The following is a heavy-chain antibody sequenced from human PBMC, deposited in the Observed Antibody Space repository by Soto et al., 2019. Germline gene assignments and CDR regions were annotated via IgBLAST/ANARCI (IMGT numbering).Heavy chain of an antibody. CDR2: IIPIFGTA. Sequence: QVQLVQSGAEVKKPGSSVKVSCKASGGTFSSYAISWVRQAPGQGLEWMGGIIPIFGTANYAQKFQGRVTITADETTSTAYMELSSLRSEEAAVYYCARTSLVVAAFHFDYWGQGTLVTVSS. V-gene: IGHV1-69*12. CDR3: ARTSLVVAAFHFDY. CDR1: GGTFSSYA. D-gene: IGHD2-15*01. J-gene: IGHJ4*02.